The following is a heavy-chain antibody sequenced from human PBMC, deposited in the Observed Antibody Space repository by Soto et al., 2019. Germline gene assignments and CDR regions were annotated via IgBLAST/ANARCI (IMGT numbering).Heavy chain of an antibody. CDR2: IYYSGST. CDR1: GGSISSYY. CDR3: AREIYSSSGGRYYYGMDV. Sequence: PSETLSLTCTVSGGSISSYYWGWIRQPPGKGLEWIGYIYYSGSTNYNPSLKSRVTISVDTSKNQFSLKLSSVTAADTAVYYCAREIYSSSGGRYYYGMDVWGQGTTVTVSS. D-gene: IGHD6-13*01. V-gene: IGHV4-59*01. J-gene: IGHJ6*02.